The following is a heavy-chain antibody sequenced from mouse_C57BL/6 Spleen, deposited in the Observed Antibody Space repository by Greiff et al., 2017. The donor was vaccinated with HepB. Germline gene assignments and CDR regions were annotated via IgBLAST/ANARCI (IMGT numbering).Heavy chain of an antibody. D-gene: IGHD2-3*01. CDR3: VREADGYYEAWFAY. CDR1: GFSFNTYA. Sequence: EVKVVESGGGLVQPKGSLKLSCAASGFSFNTYAMNWVRQAPGKGLEWVARIRSKSNNYATYYADSVKDRFTISRDDSESMLYLQMNNLKTEDTAMYYCVREADGYYEAWFAYWGQGTLVTVSA. J-gene: IGHJ3*01. V-gene: IGHV10-1*01. CDR2: IRSKSNNYAT.